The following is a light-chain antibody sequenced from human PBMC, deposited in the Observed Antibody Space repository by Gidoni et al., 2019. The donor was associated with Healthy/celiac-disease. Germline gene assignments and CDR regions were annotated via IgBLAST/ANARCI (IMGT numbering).Light chain of an antibody. CDR1: QDISNY. Sequence: IQLTHSPSSLSASVADRVTITCQASQDISNYLNWYQQKPGKAPKLLIYDASNLETGVPSRFSGSGSGTDFTFTISSLQPEDIATYYCQQYDNLPITFGQGTRLEIK. CDR2: DAS. CDR3: QQYDNLPIT. J-gene: IGKJ5*01. V-gene: IGKV1-33*01.